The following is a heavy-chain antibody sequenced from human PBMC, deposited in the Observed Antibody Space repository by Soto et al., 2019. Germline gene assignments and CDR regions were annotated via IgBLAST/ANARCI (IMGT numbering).Heavy chain of an antibody. V-gene: IGHV1-18*04. CDR1: GYTFTSYG. D-gene: IGHD3-10*01. J-gene: IGHJ3*02. CDR2: ISAYNGNT. CDR3: AREIYYGSGSYAFDI. Sequence: GASVKVSCKASGYTFTSYGISWVRQAPGQGLEWMGWISAYNGNTNYAQKLQGRVTMTTDTSTSTAYMELRSLRSDDTAVYYCAREIYYGSGSYAFDIWGQGTMVTVSS.